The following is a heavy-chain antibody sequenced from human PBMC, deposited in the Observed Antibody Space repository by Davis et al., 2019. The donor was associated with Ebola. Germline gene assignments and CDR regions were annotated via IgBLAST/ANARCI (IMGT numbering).Heavy chain of an antibody. CDR2: ISGSGGST. V-gene: IGHV3-23*01. Sequence: GGSLRLSCAASGFTFSSYAMSWVRQAPGKGLEWVSAISGSGGSTYYADSVKGRFTISRDNAKNSLYLQMNSPRAEDTAVYYCARGIAAAGILYYYGMDVWGQGTTVTVSS. D-gene: IGHD6-13*01. CDR3: ARGIAAAGILYYYGMDV. J-gene: IGHJ6*02. CDR1: GFTFSSYA.